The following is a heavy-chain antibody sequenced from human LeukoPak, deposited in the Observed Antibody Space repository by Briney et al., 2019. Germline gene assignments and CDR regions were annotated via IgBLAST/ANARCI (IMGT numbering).Heavy chain of an antibody. V-gene: IGHV4-39*01. D-gene: IGHD3-10*01. CDR3: ARTEFGGPLNWFDP. Sequence: PSETLSLTCTVSGGSISSSSYYWGWIRQPPGKGLEWIGSIYYSGSTYYNPSLKSRVTISVDTSKNQFSLKLSSVTAADTAVYYCARTEFGGPLNWFDPWGQGTLVTVSS. J-gene: IGHJ5*02. CDR1: GGSISSSSYY. CDR2: IYYSGST.